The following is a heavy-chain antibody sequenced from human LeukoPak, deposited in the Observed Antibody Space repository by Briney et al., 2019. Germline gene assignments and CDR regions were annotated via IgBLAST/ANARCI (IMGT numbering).Heavy chain of an antibody. V-gene: IGHV4-59*01. D-gene: IGHD5-12*01. CDR1: GGSISSYY. J-gene: IGHJ4*02. CDR2: IYYSGST. Sequence: SETLSLTCTVSGGSISSYYWSWIRQPPGKGLEWIGYIYYSGSTNYNPSLKGRVTISVDTSKNQFSLKLSSVTAADTAVYYCARSKGHSGYDENFDYWGQGTLVAVSS. CDR3: ARSKGHSGYDENFDY.